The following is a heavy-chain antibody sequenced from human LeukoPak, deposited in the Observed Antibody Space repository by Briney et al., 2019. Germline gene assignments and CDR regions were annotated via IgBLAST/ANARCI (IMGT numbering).Heavy chain of an antibody. CDR2: INPSGGST. Sequence: ASVKVSCKASRYTFTSYYMHWVRQAPGQGLEWMGIINPSGGSTSYAQKFQGRVTMTRDTSTSTVYMELSSLRSEDTAVYYCAREGDYYDSSGYLGYWGQGTLVTVSS. J-gene: IGHJ4*02. V-gene: IGHV1-46*01. CDR3: AREGDYYDSSGYLGY. CDR1: RYTFTSYY. D-gene: IGHD3-22*01.